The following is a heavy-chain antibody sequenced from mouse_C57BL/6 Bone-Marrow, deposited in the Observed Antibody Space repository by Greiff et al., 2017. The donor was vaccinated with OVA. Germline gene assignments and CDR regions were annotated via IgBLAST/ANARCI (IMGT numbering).Heavy chain of an antibody. Sequence: QVQLQQSGAELVRPGTSVKVSCKASGYAFTNYLIEWVKQRPGQGLEWIGVINPGSGGTNYNEKFKGKATLTADKSSSTAYMQLSSLTSEDSAVYFCAREGYLITTVVATRYYAMDYWGQGTSVTVSS. CDR2: INPGSGGT. CDR3: AREGYLITTVVATRYYAMDY. CDR1: GYAFTNYL. D-gene: IGHD1-1*01. J-gene: IGHJ4*01. V-gene: IGHV1-54*01.